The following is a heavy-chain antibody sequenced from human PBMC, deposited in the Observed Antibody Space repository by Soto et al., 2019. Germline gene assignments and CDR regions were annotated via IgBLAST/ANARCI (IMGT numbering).Heavy chain of an antibody. D-gene: IGHD3-10*01. J-gene: IGHJ4*02. Sequence: EVQLLESGGGLVQPGGSLRLSCAASGFTFNNYAMTWVRQAPGKGLEWVSAISGGGDTTSYADSGKGRFTVSRDGSKNSLYLRMSSLRAEDTALYYCAKGRGGSGSLTPRVDFWGQGTLVTVSS. V-gene: IGHV3-23*01. CDR3: AKGRGGSGSLTPRVDF. CDR2: ISGGGDTT. CDR1: GFTFNNYA.